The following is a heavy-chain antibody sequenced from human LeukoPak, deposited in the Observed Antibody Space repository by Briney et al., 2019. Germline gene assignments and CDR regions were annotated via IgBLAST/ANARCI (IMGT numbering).Heavy chain of an antibody. J-gene: IGHJ3*02. Sequence: ASVKVSCKASGYTFTSYGISWVRQAPGQGLEWMGWISAYNGNTNYAQKLQGRVTMTTDTSTSTAYMELRSLRSDHTAVYYCAVTYSYCSSTSCYDAFDIWGQGTMVTVSS. CDR1: GYTFTSYG. CDR2: ISAYNGNT. D-gene: IGHD2-2*01. CDR3: AVTYSYCSSTSCYDAFDI. V-gene: IGHV1-18*01.